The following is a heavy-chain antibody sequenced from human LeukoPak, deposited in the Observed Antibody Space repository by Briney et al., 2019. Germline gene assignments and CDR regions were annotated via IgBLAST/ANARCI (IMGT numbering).Heavy chain of an antibody. J-gene: IGHJ4*02. Sequence: SETLSLTCTVSGGSISSYYWSWIRQPPGKGLEWIGYIHYSGTTNYNPSLTSRVTISVDTSKSQFSLKLSSITAADTAVYYCARVPWGIIRDWGQGTLVTVSS. V-gene: IGHV4-59*01. D-gene: IGHD3-16*01. CDR1: GGSISSYY. CDR2: IHYSGTT. CDR3: ARVPWGIIRD.